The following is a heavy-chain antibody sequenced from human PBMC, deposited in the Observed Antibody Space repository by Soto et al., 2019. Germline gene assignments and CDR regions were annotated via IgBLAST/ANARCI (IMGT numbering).Heavy chain of an antibody. Sequence: SETLSLTCTVSGGSISSSSYYWGWIRQPPGKGLEWIGSIYYSGSTYYNPSLKSRVTISVDTSKTQFSLKLSSVTAADTAVYYCASTEGSLYDYIWGIQVYWGQGTLVTVSS. CDR1: GGSISSSSYY. J-gene: IGHJ4*02. CDR3: ASTEGSLYDYIWGIQVY. D-gene: IGHD3-16*01. V-gene: IGHV4-39*01. CDR2: IYYSGST.